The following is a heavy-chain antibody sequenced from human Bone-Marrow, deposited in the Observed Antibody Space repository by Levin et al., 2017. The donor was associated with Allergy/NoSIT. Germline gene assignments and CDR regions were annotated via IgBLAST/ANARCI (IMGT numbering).Heavy chain of an antibody. CDR1: GVSINSDGYY. J-gene: IGHJ3*02. Sequence: PSETLSLTCNVSGVSINSDGYYWNWIRQHPGKGLEWIGYIYNSGTTYYNPSLESRVTISVDTSKNHFSLKLSSVTAADTAVYYCNAFDIWGHGTLITVSS. CDR2: IYNSGTT. CDR3: NAFDI. V-gene: IGHV4-31*03.